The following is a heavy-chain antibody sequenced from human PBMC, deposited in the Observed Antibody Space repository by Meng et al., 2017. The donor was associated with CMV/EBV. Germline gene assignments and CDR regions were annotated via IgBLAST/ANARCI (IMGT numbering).Heavy chain of an antibody. D-gene: IGHD2-2*01. Sequence: VQLQQAGPCMVKPSQTLSLPCTVSGGSISSGDYYWSWIRQPPGKGLEWIGYIYYSGSTYYNPSLKSRVTISVDTSKNQFSLKLSSVTAADTAVYYCARVGRTSCYDYWGQGTLVTVSS. CDR2: IYYSGST. J-gene: IGHJ4*02. V-gene: IGHV4-30-4*08. CDR1: GGSISSGDYY. CDR3: ARVGRTSCYDY.